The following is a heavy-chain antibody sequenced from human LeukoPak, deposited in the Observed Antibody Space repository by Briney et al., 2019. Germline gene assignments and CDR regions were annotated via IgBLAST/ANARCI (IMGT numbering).Heavy chain of an antibody. CDR3: ARGCCGGGIFDY. CDR1: GGSISTSSYY. J-gene: IGHJ4*02. V-gene: IGHV4-39*01. Sequence: SETLSLTCTVSGGSISTSSYYWAWIRQPPGKGLEWIGSIYYSGSTYYNPSLKSRVTISVDTSKNQFSLKLNSVTAADTAVYYCARGCCGGGIFDYWGQGTLVTVSS. D-gene: IGHD2-15*01. CDR2: IYYSGST.